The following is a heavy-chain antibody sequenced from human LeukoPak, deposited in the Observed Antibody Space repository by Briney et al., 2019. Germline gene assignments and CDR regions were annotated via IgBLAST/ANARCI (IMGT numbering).Heavy chain of an antibody. V-gene: IGHV3-9*01. CDR3: ARRYFDY. CDR2: VTWNSGNI. CDR1: GFTFDDYA. J-gene: IGHJ4*02. Sequence: PGRSLRLSCAASGFTFDDYAMHWVRQAPGKGLEWVSGVTWNSGNIGYADSVKGRFTISRDNAKNSLYLQMNSLRAEDTAVYYCARRYFDYWGQGTLVTVSS.